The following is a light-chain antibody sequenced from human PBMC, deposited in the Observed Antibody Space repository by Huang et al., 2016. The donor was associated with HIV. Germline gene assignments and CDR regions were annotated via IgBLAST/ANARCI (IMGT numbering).Light chain of an antibody. CDR1: QSVLYSSNNKNY. V-gene: IGKV4-1*01. Sequence: DIVMTQSPDSLAVSLGERATINCKSSQSVLYSSNNKNYLAWYQQKPGPTPKLLIYWAATLESGVPDRFSGSGSGTDFTLTISSLQTEDVSVYYCQQYYSTPLTFGGGTKVEIK. CDR2: WAA. J-gene: IGKJ4*01. CDR3: QQYYSTPLT.